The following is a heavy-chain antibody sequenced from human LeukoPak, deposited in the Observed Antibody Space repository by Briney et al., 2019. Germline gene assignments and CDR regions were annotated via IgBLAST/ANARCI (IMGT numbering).Heavy chain of an antibody. J-gene: IGHJ4*02. D-gene: IGHD3-22*01. V-gene: IGHV4-59*01. Sequence: SETLSLTCTVSGGSISSYYWSWIRQPPGKGLEWIGYIYYSGSTNYNPSLKSRVTISVDTSKNQFSLKLSSVTAADTAVYYCARAQNYCYDCSGYSPGIDYWGQGTLVTVSS. CDR1: GGSISSYY. CDR2: IYYSGST. CDR3: ARAQNYCYDCSGYSPGIDY.